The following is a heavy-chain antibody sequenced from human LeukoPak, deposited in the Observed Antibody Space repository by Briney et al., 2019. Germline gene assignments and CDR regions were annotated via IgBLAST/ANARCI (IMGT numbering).Heavy chain of an antibody. D-gene: IGHD6-13*01. CDR2: ISSSSSTI. CDR1: GFTFSSYS. Sequence: GGSLRLSCAASGFTFSSYSMNWVRQAPGKGLEWVSHISSSSSTIYYADSLKGRFTISRDNAKNSLYLQMSSLRAEDTAVYYCARVTAVEGYSRNSRIDYWGQGTLVTVSS. CDR3: ARVTAVEGYSRNSRIDY. V-gene: IGHV3-48*04. J-gene: IGHJ4*02.